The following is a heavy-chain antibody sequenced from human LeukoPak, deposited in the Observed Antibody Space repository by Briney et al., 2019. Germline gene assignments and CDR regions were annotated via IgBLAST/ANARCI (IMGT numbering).Heavy chain of an antibody. CDR1: GFTFSDYS. CDR2: ISDDSNYI. CDR3: ANHLACGSTSCPSFDY. V-gene: IGHV3-21*01. D-gene: IGHD2-2*01. Sequence: PGGSLRLSCAASGFTFSDYSMNWVRQAPGKGLEWVSSISDDSNYIYYADSVKGRFTISRDNAKNSLYLQMNSLRAEDTAVYYCANHLACGSTSCPSFDYWGQGTLVTVSS. J-gene: IGHJ4*02.